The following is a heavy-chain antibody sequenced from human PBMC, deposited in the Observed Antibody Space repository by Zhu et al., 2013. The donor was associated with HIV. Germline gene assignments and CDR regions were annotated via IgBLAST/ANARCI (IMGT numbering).Heavy chain of an antibody. V-gene: IGHV3-23*01. CDR3: AKDRVRGYSGSYLGAYNWFDP. Sequence: EVQLLESGGGLVQPGGSLRLSCAASGFTFSSYAMSWVRQAPGKGLEWVSAISGSGGSTYYADSVKGRFTISRDNSKNTLYLQMNSLRAEDTAVYYCAKDRVRGYSGSYLGAYNWFDPWGQGTLVTVSS. D-gene: IGHD1-26*01. CDR1: GFTFSSYA. J-gene: IGHJ5*02. CDR2: ISGSGGST.